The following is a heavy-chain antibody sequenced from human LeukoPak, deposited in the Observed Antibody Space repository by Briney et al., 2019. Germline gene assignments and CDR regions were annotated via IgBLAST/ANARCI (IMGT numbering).Heavy chain of an antibody. CDR2: IYYSGST. CDR3: ARPPTTYYYDSSGYYSPDAFDI. D-gene: IGHD3-22*01. CDR1: GGSFSGYY. J-gene: IGHJ3*02. V-gene: IGHV4-34*01. Sequence: PSETLSLTCAVYGGSFSGYYWSWIRQPPGKGLEWIGSIYYSGSTYYNPSLKSRVTISVDTSKNQFSLKLSSVTAADTAVYYCARPPTTYYYDSSGYYSPDAFDIWGQGTMVTVSS.